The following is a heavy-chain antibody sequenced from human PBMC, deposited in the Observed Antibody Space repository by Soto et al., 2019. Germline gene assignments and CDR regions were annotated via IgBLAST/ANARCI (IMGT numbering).Heavy chain of an antibody. CDR3: ARGYSSSWVYFQH. CDR2: IYYSGST. V-gene: IGHV4-31*03. Sequence: QVQLQESGPGLVKPSQTLSLTCTVSGGSISSGGYDWSWSRQHPGKGLEWIGYIYYSGSTYYNPSLKRRVTISVDTSNNQCSLKLSSVTAADTAVYYCARGYSSSWVYFQHWGQGTLVTVS. CDR1: GGSISSGGYD. D-gene: IGHD6-13*01. J-gene: IGHJ1*01.